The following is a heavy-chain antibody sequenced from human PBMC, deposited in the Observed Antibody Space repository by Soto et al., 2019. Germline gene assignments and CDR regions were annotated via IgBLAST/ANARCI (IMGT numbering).Heavy chain of an antibody. CDR2: TYYRSKWYN. CDR3: ARGNKQQLVFGNYYYGMDV. CDR1: GDSVSSNSAA. Sequence: TCAISGDSVSSNSAAWNWIRQSPSRGLEWLGRTYYRSKWYNDYAVSVKSRITINPDTSKNQFSLQLNSVTPEDTAVYYCARGNKQQLVFGNYYYGMDVWGQGTTVTVS. J-gene: IGHJ6*02. D-gene: IGHD6-13*01. V-gene: IGHV6-1*01.